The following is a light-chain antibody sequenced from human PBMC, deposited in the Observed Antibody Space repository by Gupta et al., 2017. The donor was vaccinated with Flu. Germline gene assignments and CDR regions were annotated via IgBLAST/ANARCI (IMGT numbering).Light chain of an antibody. Sequence: ERATLSCRASQSVSSNYLAWYQQKPGQAPRLLIYGASSRATGIPDRCSGSGSGTDFTLTVSRLEPEDFAVYYCQQYGRSPFTFGPGTKVEFK. CDR1: QSVSSNY. CDR3: QQYGRSPFT. V-gene: IGKV3-20*01. J-gene: IGKJ3*01. CDR2: GAS.